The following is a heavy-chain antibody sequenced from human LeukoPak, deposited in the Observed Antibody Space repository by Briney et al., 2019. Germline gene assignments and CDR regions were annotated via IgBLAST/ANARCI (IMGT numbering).Heavy chain of an antibody. CDR1: GYTFTSYG. V-gene: IGHV1-18*01. J-gene: IGHJ5*02. Sequence: GASVKVSCKASGYTFTSYGISWVRQAPGQGLEWMGWISAYNGNTNYAQKLQGRVTMTTDTSTSTAYMELRSLRSEDTAVYYCARDGDSRSYPGRGRYNWFDPWGQGTLVTVSS. D-gene: IGHD1-26*01. CDR2: ISAYNGNT. CDR3: ARDGDSRSYPGRGRYNWFDP.